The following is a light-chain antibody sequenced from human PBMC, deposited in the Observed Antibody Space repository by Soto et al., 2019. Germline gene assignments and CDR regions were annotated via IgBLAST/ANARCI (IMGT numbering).Light chain of an antibody. CDR2: GAS. J-gene: IGKJ4*01. V-gene: IGKV3-15*01. CDR3: QQYNNWPRAT. CDR1: QSVSSN. Sequence: ELVMTQSPATLSVSPGERATLSCRASQSVSSNLAWYPQKPVQAPRLLIYGASTRATGIPARFSGSGSGTEFTLTISSLQSEDFAVYYWQQYNNWPRATFGGGTKVEIK.